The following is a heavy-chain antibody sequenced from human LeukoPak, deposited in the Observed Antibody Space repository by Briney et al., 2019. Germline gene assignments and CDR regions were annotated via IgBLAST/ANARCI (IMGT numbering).Heavy chain of an antibody. CDR2: IYPGGSDT. Sequence: GESLKISCKGSGSRFTSYWIGWVRQMPGKGLEWMGIIYPGGSDTRYSPSFQGQVTISADKSISTAYLQWSSLKASDTAMYYCARTGRYSSSSYGYWGQGTLVTVSS. J-gene: IGHJ4*02. CDR1: GSRFTSYW. CDR3: ARTGRYSSSSYGY. D-gene: IGHD6-6*01. V-gene: IGHV5-51*01.